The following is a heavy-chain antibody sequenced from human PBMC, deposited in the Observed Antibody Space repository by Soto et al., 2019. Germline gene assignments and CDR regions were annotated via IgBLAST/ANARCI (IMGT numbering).Heavy chain of an antibody. Sequence: SETLSLTCTVSGPSISSSFCHWIRQPPEKGLEWIGFIHYSGSTIYNPSLRSRVTITLDASLNQFSLKLSSVAAADTAVYYCARRGAQDSRIIADNWFDAWGQGTLVTVSS. CDR2: IHYSGST. CDR3: ARRGAQDSRIIADNWFDA. V-gene: IGHV4-59*08. D-gene: IGHD1-20*01. J-gene: IGHJ5*02. CDR1: GPSISSSF.